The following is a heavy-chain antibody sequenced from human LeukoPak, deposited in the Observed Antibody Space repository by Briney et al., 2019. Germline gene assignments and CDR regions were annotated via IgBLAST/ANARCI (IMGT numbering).Heavy chain of an antibody. CDR2: ISSSGSST. J-gene: IGHJ4*02. D-gene: IGHD3-3*01. Sequence: PGGSLRLSCAASGFSFSDYSMTWIRQAPGKGLEWISYISSSGSSTYYADSVKGRFTISRDNAKNSLYLQMNTLRAEDTAVYYCARLNDFWSGYYVDWGQGILVTVSS. V-gene: IGHV3-11*01. CDR1: GFSFSDYS. CDR3: ARLNDFWSGYYVD.